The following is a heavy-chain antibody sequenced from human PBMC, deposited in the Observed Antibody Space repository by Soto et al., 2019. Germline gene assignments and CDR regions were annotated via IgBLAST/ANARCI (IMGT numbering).Heavy chain of an antibody. CDR1: GGSINSCGYC. CDR3: SRGILV. Sequence: QVQLQESGPGLVKPSQTLSLTCTVSGGSINSCGYCWSWIRQHPGKGLDWIGCISYSGRTSYNPSLKSRVTISVDTSKNQVSLNLTSVTAADTAVYYCSRGILVWGQGALIAVSS. V-gene: IGHV4-31*03. J-gene: IGHJ4*02. CDR2: ISYSGRT. D-gene: IGHD5-18*01.